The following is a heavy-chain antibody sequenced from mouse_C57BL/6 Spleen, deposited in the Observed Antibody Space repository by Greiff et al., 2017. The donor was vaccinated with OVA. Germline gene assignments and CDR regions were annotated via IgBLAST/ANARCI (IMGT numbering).Heavy chain of an antibody. V-gene: IGHV1-39*01. CDR2: INPNYGTT. CDR3: ARFMAITTVVAKGYAMDY. D-gene: IGHD1-1*01. Sequence: VQLQQSGPELVKPGASVKISCKASGYSFTDYNMNWVKQSNGKSLEWIGVINPNYGTTSYNQKFKGKATLTVDQSSSTAYMQLNSLTSEDSAVYYCARFMAITTVVAKGYAMDYWGQGTSVTVSS. CDR1: GYSFTDYN. J-gene: IGHJ4*01.